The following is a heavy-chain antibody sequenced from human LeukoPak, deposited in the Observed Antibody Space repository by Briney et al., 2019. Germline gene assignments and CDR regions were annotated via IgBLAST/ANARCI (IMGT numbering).Heavy chain of an antibody. V-gene: IGHV3-21*01. D-gene: IGHD3-3*01. CDR1: GFTFSSYS. CDR2: ISSSSSYI. CDR3: ARKQSIAVLRFLEWSGRWFDP. Sequence: GGSLRLSCAASGFTFSSYSMNWVRQAPGKGLEWVSSISSSSSYIYYADSVKGRFTISRDNAKNSLYLQMNSLRAEDTAVYYCARKQSIAVLRFLEWSGRWFDPWGQGTLVTVSS. J-gene: IGHJ5*02.